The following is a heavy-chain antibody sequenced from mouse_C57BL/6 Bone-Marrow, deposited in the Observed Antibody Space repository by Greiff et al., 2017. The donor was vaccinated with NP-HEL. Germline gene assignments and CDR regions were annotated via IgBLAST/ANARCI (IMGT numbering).Heavy chain of an antibody. D-gene: IGHD1-1*01. Sequence: VQLQQSGAELVRPGASVTLSCKASGYTFTDYEMHWVKQTPVHGLEWIGAIAPETGGTAYNQKFTGKAILTADKSSSTAYMELRSLTSEDSAVYYCTRRSYGSSPFAYWGQGTLVTVSA. J-gene: IGHJ3*01. CDR3: TRRSYGSSPFAY. CDR1: GYTFTDYE. V-gene: IGHV1-15*01. CDR2: IAPETGGT.